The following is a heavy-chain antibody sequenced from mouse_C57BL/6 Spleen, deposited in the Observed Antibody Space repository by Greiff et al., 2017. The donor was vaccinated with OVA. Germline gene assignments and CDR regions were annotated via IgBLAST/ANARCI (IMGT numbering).Heavy chain of an antibody. CDR3: ASLYYYGSSYETY. Sequence: QLQQSGAELVKPGASVKLSCTASGFNIKDYYMHWVKQRTEQGLEWIGRIDPEDGETKYAPKFQGKATITADTSSNTAYLQLSSLTSEDTAVYYCASLYYYGSSYETYWGQGTLVTVSA. J-gene: IGHJ3*01. CDR2: IDPEDGET. D-gene: IGHD1-1*01. CDR1: GFNIKDYY. V-gene: IGHV14-2*01.